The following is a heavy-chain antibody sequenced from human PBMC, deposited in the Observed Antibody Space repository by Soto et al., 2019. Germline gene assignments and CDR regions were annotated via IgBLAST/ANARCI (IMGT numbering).Heavy chain of an antibody. CDR3: ARRGRYQLGAHYYYHMDV. V-gene: IGHV4-39*01. J-gene: IGHJ6*03. Sequence: QLQLQESGPGLVKPSETLSLTCTVSGGSISSSSYYWGWIRQPPGKGLEWIGSIYYRGSTYYNPSLKSRVTISVDPSKNKFSLKLSSVTAADTAVYYCARRGRYQLGAHYYYHMDVWGKGTTVTVSS. CDR2: IYYRGST. D-gene: IGHD2-2*01. CDR1: GGSISSSSYY.